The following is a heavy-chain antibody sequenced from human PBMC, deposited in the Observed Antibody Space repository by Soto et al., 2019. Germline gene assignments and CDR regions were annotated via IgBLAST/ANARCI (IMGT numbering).Heavy chain of an antibody. CDR3: ANLETGPFPDY. CDR2: ISYDGSNK. V-gene: IGHV3-30*18. J-gene: IGHJ4*02. Sequence: QVQLVESGGGVVQPGRSLSPSCAASGFTFSSYGMHWVRQAPGKGLEWVAVISYDGSNKYYADSVKGRFTISRDNSKNTLYLQMNSLRAEDTAVYYCANLETGPFPDYWGQGTLVTVSS. CDR1: GFTFSSYG.